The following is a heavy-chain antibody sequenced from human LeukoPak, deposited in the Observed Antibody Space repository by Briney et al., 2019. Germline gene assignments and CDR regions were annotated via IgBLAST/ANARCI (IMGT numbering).Heavy chain of an antibody. D-gene: IGHD6-19*01. Sequence: PGRSLRLSCAASGFTFDDYAMHWVRQAPGKGLEWVSGISWNSGSIGYADSVKGRFTISRDNAKNSLYLQMNSLRVEDTAVYYCATGGGWYFDYWGQGALITASS. CDR2: ISWNSGSI. CDR1: GFTFDDYA. J-gene: IGHJ4*02. CDR3: ATGGGWYFDY. V-gene: IGHV3-9*01.